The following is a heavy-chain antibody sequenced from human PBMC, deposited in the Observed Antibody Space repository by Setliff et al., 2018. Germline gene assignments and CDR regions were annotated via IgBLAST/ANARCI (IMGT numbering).Heavy chain of an antibody. CDR1: GSTFTSYW. Sequence: GGSLRLSCEASGSTFTSYWMSWVRQAPGKGLEWVANIKQDGSEKYYVDSVKGRFAISRDNAKNSLYLQMNSLRAEDTAMYYCARQRRWFGPQPIDYWGQGTLVPSPQ. D-gene: IGHD3-10*01. V-gene: IGHV3-7*01. CDR3: ARQRRWFGPQPIDY. CDR2: IKQDGSEK. J-gene: IGHJ4*02.